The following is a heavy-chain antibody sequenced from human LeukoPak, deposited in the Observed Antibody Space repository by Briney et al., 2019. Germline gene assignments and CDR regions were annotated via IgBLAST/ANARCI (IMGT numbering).Heavy chain of an antibody. CDR3: ARDRGQLAEYYYYYYYMDV. D-gene: IGHD6-6*01. CDR1: GYTFTSYD. CDR2: MNPNSGNT. Sequence: ASVKVSCKASGYTFTSYDINWVRQATGQGLEWMGWMNPNSGNTGYAQKFQGRVTMTRNTSISTAYMELSSLRSEDTAVYYCARDRGQLAEYYYYYYYMDVWGKGTTVTVSS. V-gene: IGHV1-8*01. J-gene: IGHJ6*03.